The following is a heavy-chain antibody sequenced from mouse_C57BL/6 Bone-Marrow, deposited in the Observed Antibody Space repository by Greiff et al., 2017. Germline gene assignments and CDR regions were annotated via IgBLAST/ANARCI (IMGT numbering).Heavy chain of an antibody. D-gene: IGHD1-1*01. J-gene: IGHJ1*03. CDR1: GYSITSGYY. Sequence: ESGPGLVKPSQSLSLTCSVTGYSITSGYYWNWIRQFPGKKLEWMGYISYDGSNNYNPTLKNRSSITRDTSKNQFFLKLNSVTTEDTATYYCARERITTVVANWYFDVWGTGTTVTVSS. V-gene: IGHV3-6*01. CDR2: ISYDGSN. CDR3: ARERITTVVANWYFDV.